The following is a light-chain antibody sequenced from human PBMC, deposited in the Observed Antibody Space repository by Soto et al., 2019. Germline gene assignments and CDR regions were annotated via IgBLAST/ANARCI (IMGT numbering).Light chain of an antibody. CDR3: QKYSSVPV. CDR2: AAS. CDR1: QDIRNF. J-gene: IGKJ3*01. Sequence: DIQMTQSPTSLSASVGDRVTITCRASQDIRNFVAWYLQKPGKAPKLLIYAASTLQSGVPSRFSGSGSGTDFTLTINSLQPDDVATYSCQKYSSVPVFGPGTKVEIK. V-gene: IGKV1-27*01.